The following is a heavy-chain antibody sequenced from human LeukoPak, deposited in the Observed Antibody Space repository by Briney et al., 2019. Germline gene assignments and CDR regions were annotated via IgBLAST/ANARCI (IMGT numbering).Heavy chain of an antibody. CDR2: IRYDGSNK. CDR3: AKDQGAHDKHFDH. Sequence: HTGGSLRLSFAASAFTFISFAMHWGRQAPGKGLGWVAYIRYDGSNKSYADSVEGRFTFSRDSSKTTLYLQMNSLRAEDTAVYYCAKDQGAHDKHFDHWGQGTLVTVSS. J-gene: IGHJ4*02. D-gene: IGHD3-16*01. V-gene: IGHV3-30*02. CDR1: AFTFISFA.